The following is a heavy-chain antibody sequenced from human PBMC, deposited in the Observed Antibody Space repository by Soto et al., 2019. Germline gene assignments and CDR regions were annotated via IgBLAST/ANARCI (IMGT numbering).Heavy chain of an antibody. Sequence: PGGSLRLSCAASGFTFSGSAMSWVRQAPGKGLEWVSGISTGGGSTDYADSVKGRFTISRDNSKNTLYLQMSSLRAEDTAVYYCARNVLRGYCSSSSCPFDPWGQGTLVTV. J-gene: IGHJ5*02. D-gene: IGHD2-2*01. CDR3: ARNVLRGYCSSSSCPFDP. CDR2: ISTGGGST. CDR1: GFTFSGSA. V-gene: IGHV3-23*01.